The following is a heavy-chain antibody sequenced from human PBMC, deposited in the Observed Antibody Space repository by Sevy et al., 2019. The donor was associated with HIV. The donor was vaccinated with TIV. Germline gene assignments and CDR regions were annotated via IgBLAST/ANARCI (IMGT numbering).Heavy chain of an antibody. CDR3: ERNRDDSSGFGMDA. D-gene: IGHD5-12*01. CDR1: GFTFSRYW. V-gene: IGHV3-7*01. CDR2: IKQDGSEK. Sequence: GGSLRLSCAASGFTFSRYWMSWVRQAPGKGLEWVANIKQDGSEKYYVDSVEGRFTITRDNAKKSPFLQMNSLRAEDRAVYYCERNRDDSSGFGMDAWGQGTTGTVSS. J-gene: IGHJ6*02.